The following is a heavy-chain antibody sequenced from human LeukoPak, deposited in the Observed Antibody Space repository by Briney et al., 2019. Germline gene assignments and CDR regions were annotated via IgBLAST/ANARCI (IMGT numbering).Heavy chain of an antibody. D-gene: IGHD2-15*01. J-gene: IGHJ5*02. Sequence: GASVKVSCKASGYTFTGYYMHWVRQAPGQGLEWMGWINPNSGGTNYAQKFQGRVTMTEDTSTDTAYMELSSLRSEDTAVYYCATVGGGRYCSGGSCYGWFDPWGQGTLVTVSS. CDR1: GYTFTGYY. CDR3: ATVGGGRYCSGGSCYGWFDP. V-gene: IGHV1-2*02. CDR2: INPNSGGT.